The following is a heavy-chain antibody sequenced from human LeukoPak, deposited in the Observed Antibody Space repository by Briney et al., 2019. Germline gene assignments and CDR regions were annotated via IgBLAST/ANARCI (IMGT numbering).Heavy chain of an antibody. CDR2: IYYSGNT. CDR1: GGSISSYY. V-gene: IGHV4-59*01. Sequence: KASETLSLTCTVSGGSISSYYWSWIRQPPGKGLEWIGYIYYSGNTNYNPSLKSRASISIDTSKNQFSLQLSSVTAADTAVYYCARDRDSSGLRDFDLWGRGTLVTVSA. D-gene: IGHD3-22*01. CDR3: ARDRDSSGLRDFDL. J-gene: IGHJ2*01.